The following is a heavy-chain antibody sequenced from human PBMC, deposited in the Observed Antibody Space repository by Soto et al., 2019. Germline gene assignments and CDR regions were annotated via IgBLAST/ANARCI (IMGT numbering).Heavy chain of an antibody. Sequence: EVQLLESGGGLVQPGGSLRLSCAASGFTFTNYAMNWVRQAPGKGLEWVSSISGSGTTTYYADSVQGRFTISRDNSRHTLYLQMDSLRAEDTAVYYCATKITFGGVSDYWGQGTLVTVSS. CDR2: ISGSGTTT. V-gene: IGHV3-23*01. CDR1: GFTFTNYA. CDR3: ATKITFGGVSDY. D-gene: IGHD3-16*01. J-gene: IGHJ4*02.